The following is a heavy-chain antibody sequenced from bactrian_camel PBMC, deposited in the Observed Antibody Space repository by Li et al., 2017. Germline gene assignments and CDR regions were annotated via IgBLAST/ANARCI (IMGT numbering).Heavy chain of an antibody. CDR1: GHTLGAYC. J-gene: IGHJ4*01. V-gene: IGHV3S55*01. D-gene: IGHD2*01. CDR3: AKSGYTN. Sequence: QVQLVESGGGSVQAGGSLRLSCAASGHTLGAYCLGWFRQAPGKERERVARIRSDGRSTYADSVKGRFTISRDSAKNTVYLQMNSLNPEDTAVYYCAKSGYTNWGQGTQVTVS. CDR2: IRSDGRS.